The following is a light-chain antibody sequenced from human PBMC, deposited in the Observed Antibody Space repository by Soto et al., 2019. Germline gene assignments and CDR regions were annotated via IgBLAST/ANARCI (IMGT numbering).Light chain of an antibody. CDR3: SSYTSSSTLVV. CDR1: SSDVGGYNY. V-gene: IGLV2-14*01. CDR2: EVS. J-gene: IGLJ2*01. Sequence: QSVLTQPASVSGSPGQSITISCTGTSSDVGGYNYVSWYQQHPGKAPKLMIYEVSNRPSGVSNRFSGSKSGNTASLTISGLQAEDEADYYCSSYTSSSTLVVFGGGTKVTL.